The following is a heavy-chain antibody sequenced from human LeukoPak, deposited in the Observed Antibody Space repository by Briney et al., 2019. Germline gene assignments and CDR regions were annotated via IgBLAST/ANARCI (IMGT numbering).Heavy chain of an antibody. CDR3: AKDSGYTYGLSPYYFDC. Sequence: PGGSLRLSCAASGFTFSSYAMSWVRLAPGRGLEWVSSISSTGGSTYYADSVKGRFTISRDNSKDSLYLQMSSLRAEDTAVYYCAKDSGYTYGLSPYYFDCWGQGTLVTVSA. CDR2: ISSTGGST. CDR1: GFTFSSYA. J-gene: IGHJ4*02. D-gene: IGHD5-18*01. V-gene: IGHV3-23*01.